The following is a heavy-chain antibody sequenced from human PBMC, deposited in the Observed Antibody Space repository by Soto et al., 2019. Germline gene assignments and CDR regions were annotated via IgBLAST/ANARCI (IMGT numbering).Heavy chain of an antibody. J-gene: IGHJ6*02. V-gene: IGHV5-51*01. Sequence: PGESLKISCKGSGYSFTSYWIGWVRQMPGKGLEWMGIIYPGDSDTRYSPSFQGQVTISADKSISTAYLQWSSLKASDTAMYYCARHNNRPDDYYGLDVWGQGTTVTVSS. CDR3: ARHNNRPDDYYGLDV. CDR2: IYPGDSDT. CDR1: GYSFTSYW. D-gene: IGHD1-1*01.